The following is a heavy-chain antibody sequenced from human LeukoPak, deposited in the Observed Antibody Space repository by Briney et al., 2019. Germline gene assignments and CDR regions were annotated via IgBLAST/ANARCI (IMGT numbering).Heavy chain of an antibody. V-gene: IGHV4-39*01. CDR2: VDYRERN. J-gene: IGHJ4*02. CDR3: ANYVSRTMRDY. D-gene: IGHD3-16*01. CDR1: GGSLTTTGHY. Sequence: PSEPLTLTCTVSGGSLTTTGHYWGWGRQPSGRGLEWIGIVDYRERNTYNPSLKSRVTISADTSRNQFSLRLSSVTATDTAVYYCANYVSRTMRDYWGQGTLVTVSS.